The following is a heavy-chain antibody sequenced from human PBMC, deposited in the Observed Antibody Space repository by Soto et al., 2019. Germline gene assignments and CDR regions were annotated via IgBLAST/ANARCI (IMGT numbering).Heavy chain of an antibody. CDR3: AALIVVVMYPDY. D-gene: IGHD3-22*01. Sequence: GGSLRLSCAASGFTFSSYAMNWVRQAPGKGLEWVSGISGSGGSIYYADPVKGRFTISRDNSKNTLYLQMNSLRAEDTAVYYCAALIVVVMYPDYWGQGTLVTVSS. CDR2: ISGSGGSI. CDR1: GFTFSSYA. J-gene: IGHJ4*02. V-gene: IGHV3-23*01.